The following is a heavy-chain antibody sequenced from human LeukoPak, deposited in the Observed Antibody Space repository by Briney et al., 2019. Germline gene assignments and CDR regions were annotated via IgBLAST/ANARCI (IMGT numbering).Heavy chain of an antibody. Sequence: PSETLSLTCTVSGGSISNYYLNWIRQPPGKGLEWVGHIYYSGSTSYNPSLKSRVTISVDTSKNQFSLRLNSVTAADTAVYYCARYGSGTSYITNYFDYWGQGTLVTVSS. CDR2: IYYSGST. V-gene: IGHV4-59*01. CDR3: ARYGSGTSYITNYFDY. J-gene: IGHJ4*02. CDR1: GGSISNYY. D-gene: IGHD3-10*01.